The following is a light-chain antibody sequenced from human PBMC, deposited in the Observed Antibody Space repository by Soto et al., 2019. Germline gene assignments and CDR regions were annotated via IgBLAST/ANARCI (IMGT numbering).Light chain of an antibody. V-gene: IGKV3-11*01. J-gene: IGKJ1*01. Sequence: EVVLTQSPATLSLSPGEGATLSCRASQSVSSYLAWYQQKPGQAPRLLIYDASNRATGIPARFSGSGSGTDFTLTISSLEPEDFAVYYCQLRGNWPPAFVLGTKVEVK. CDR3: QLRGNWPPA. CDR1: QSVSSY. CDR2: DAS.